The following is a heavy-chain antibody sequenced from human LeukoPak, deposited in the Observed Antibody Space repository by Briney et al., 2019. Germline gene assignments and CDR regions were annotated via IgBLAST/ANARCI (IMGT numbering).Heavy chain of an antibody. D-gene: IGHD4-17*01. Sequence: PGGSLRLSCAASGFSLSNYWMSWVRQAPGRGLEWVANIKQDGSDIYYVDSVKGRFTISRDNAKNSLYLQMNSLRAEDTAVYYCARVKRDRYDYGDYFDYWGQGTLVTVSS. J-gene: IGHJ4*02. CDR3: ARVKRDRYDYGDYFDY. CDR1: GFSLSNYW. V-gene: IGHV3-7*01. CDR2: IKQDGSDI.